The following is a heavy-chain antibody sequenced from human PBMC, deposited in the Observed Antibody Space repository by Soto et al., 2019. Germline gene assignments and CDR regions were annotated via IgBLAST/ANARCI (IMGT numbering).Heavy chain of an antibody. V-gene: IGHV3-48*01. CDR2: ISSSSSTI. CDR3: ARDLGGITMVRSTTYYYYYMDV. CDR1: GFTFSSYS. Sequence: VQLVESGGGLVQPGGSLRLSCAASGFTFSSYSMNWVRQAPGKGLEWVSYISSSSSTIYYAASVKGRFTISRDNAKNSLYLQMNSLRAEDTAVYYCARDLGGITMVRSTTYYYYYMDVWGKGTTVTVSS. D-gene: IGHD3-10*01. J-gene: IGHJ6*03.